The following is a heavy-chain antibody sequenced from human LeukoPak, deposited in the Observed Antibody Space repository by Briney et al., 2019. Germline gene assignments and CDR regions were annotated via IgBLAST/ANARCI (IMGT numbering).Heavy chain of an antibody. CDR3: ARVELRNARFGELLLFDY. CDR1: GFTFSSYW. J-gene: IGHJ4*02. V-gene: IGHV3-7*03. D-gene: IGHD3-10*01. CDR2: IKQDGSEK. Sequence: GGSLRLSCAASGFTFSSYWMSWVHQAPGKGLEWVANIKQDGSEKYYVDSVKGRFTISRDNAKNSLYLQMNSLRAEDTAVYYCARVELRNARFGELLLFDYWGQGTLVTVSS.